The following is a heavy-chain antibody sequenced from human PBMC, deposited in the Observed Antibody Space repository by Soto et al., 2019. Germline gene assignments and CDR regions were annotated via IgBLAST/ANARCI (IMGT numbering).Heavy chain of an antibody. D-gene: IGHD3-10*01. CDR2: ISAYNGNT. CDR3: ARAGALGDSGPYWSFAL. J-gene: IGHJ2*01. V-gene: IGHV1-18*01. Sequence: QVQLVQSGAEVKKPGASVKVSCKASGYTFTSYGISWVRQAPGQGLERMGWISAYNGNTNYAQKLQGRVTMTTARATSTAYVKLRSLRSDDTAVYYCARAGALGDSGPYWSFALWGRGTLVTVSS. CDR1: GYTFTSYG.